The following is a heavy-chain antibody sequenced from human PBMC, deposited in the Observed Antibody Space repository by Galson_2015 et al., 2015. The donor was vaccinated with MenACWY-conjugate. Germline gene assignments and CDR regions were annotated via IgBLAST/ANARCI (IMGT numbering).Heavy chain of an antibody. J-gene: IGHJ4*01. CDR1: GFRFSSQW. CDR2: INKDGSDK. V-gene: IGHV3-7*03. D-gene: IGHD1-26*01. CDR3: ARGGN. Sequence: SLRLSCAASGFRFSSQWLSWVRQAPGKGPECVASINKDGSDKSYMDSVKGRFTISRDNAQNSLSLQMNSLSVEDTAVYYCARGGNWGHGTLVTVSS.